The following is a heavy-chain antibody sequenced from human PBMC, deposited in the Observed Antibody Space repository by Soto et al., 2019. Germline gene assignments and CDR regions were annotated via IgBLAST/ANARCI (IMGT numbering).Heavy chain of an antibody. CDR3: ARGRGIEVPATRDYYNHCMDA. J-gene: IGHJ6*02. CDR2: IYYSGST. V-gene: IGHV4-31*03. CDR1: AGSISSGGYY. D-gene: IGHD2-2*01. Sequence: PSETLSLTCTVSAGSISSGGYYWSWIRQHPGKGLEWIGYIYYSGSTYYNPSLKSRVTISVDTAKNQFSLKLSSVTAADTAAYYCARGRGIEVPATRDYYNHCMDAWGQGTTVTVSS.